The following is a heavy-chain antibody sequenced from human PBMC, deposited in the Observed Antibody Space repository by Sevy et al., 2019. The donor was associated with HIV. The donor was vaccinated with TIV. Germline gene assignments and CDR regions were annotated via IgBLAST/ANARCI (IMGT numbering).Heavy chain of an antibody. D-gene: IGHD3-22*01. V-gene: IGHV3-11*01. CDR1: GFTFSDYY. Sequence: GGSLRLSCAASGFTFSDYYMSWIRQAPGKGLEWVSYISSSGSTIYYADSVKGRFTISRDNAKNSLYLQMNSLRAEDTAVYYCARDPSGVDYYDSSGYSHYWGQGTLVTVSS. J-gene: IGHJ4*02. CDR2: ISSSGSTI. CDR3: ARDPSGVDYYDSSGYSHY.